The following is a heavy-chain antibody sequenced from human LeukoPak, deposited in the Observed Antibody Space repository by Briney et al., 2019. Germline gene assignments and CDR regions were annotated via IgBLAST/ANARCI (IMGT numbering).Heavy chain of an antibody. CDR2: IYHTGST. V-gene: IGHV4-4*02. CDR3: GRLMAGLD. Sequence: SGTLSLTCAVSGGSISSNNWWSWVRHPPGRGLEWIADIYHTGSTNYSPSLKSRVTISVDKSKNQFFLKLNSVTAADTAVYYCGRLMAGLDWGQGTLVTVSS. D-gene: IGHD6-19*01. CDR1: GGSISSNNW. J-gene: IGHJ4*02.